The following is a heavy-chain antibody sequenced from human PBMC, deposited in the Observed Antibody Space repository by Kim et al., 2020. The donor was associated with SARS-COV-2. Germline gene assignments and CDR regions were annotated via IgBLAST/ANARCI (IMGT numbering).Heavy chain of an antibody. D-gene: IGHD3-22*01. CDR3: ASKVKPVKEVALGGMDV. CDR2: IIPIFGTA. J-gene: IGHJ6*02. CDR1: GGTFSSYA. Sequence: SVKVSCKASGGTFSSYAISWVRQAPGQGLEWMGGIIPIFGTANYAQKFQGRVTITADESTSTAYMELSSLRSEDTAVYYCASKVKPVKEVALGGMDVWGQGTTVTVSS. V-gene: IGHV1-69*13.